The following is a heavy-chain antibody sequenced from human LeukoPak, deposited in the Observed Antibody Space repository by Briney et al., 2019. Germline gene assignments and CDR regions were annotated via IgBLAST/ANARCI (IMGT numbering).Heavy chain of an antibody. CDR1: GGSFSGYY. V-gene: IGHV4-34*01. CDR2: INHSGST. D-gene: IGHD3-3*01. Sequence: SETLSLTCAVYGGSFSGYYWRWIRQPPGKGLEWIGEINHSGSTNYNPSLKSRVTISVDTSKNQFSLKLSSVTAADTAVYYCARGRRITIFRVVIDRRNWFDPWGQGTLVTVSS. J-gene: IGHJ5*02. CDR3: ARGRRITIFRVVIDRRNWFDP.